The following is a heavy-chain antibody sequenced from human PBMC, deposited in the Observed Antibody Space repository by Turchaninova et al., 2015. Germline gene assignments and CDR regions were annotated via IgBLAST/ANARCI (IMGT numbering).Heavy chain of an antibody. D-gene: IGHD3-10*01. J-gene: IGHJ4*02. Sequence: QVQLVQSGAEVKQTGAPVRVSYKGSGYTYTNYGIHWVRQAPGQRPEWMGWIHAGNGNTKYSQNFQGRVSITRDTSASTAYMEMSSLRSEDTAVYYCARGKEAPGVYWGQGTLVTVSS. V-gene: IGHV1-3*01. CDR3: ARGKEAPGVY. CDR1: GYTYTNYG. CDR2: IHAGNGNT.